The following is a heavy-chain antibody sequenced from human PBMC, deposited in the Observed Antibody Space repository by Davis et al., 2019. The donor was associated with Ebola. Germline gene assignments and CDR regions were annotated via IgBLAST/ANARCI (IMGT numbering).Heavy chain of an antibody. J-gene: IGHJ6*02. CDR1: GFTFSDYY. CDR3: ARAGGSTTLTAPSMDV. D-gene: IGHD2-21*02. CDR2: ISGGGRTI. Sequence: GESLKISCAASGFTFSDYYMSWIRQAPGKGLEWVSYISGGGRTIHYPDPVKGRFPISREHDKNSLYLQMNSLRAEDTTVYYCARAGGSTTLTAPSMDVWGQGTTVTVSS. V-gene: IGHV3-11*01.